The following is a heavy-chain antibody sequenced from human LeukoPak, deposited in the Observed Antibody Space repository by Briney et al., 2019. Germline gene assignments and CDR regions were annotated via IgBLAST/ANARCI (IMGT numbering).Heavy chain of an antibody. Sequence: ASVKVSCKASGYTFTGYYMHWVRQAPGQGREWVGWISPNSGGTNYAQKFQGRVTMTRDTSISTAYLELSRLRSDDTAVYYCARVSSIAVAGREAFDIWGQGTMVTVSS. V-gene: IGHV1-2*02. CDR3: ARVSSIAVAGREAFDI. CDR1: GYTFTGYY. D-gene: IGHD6-19*01. CDR2: ISPNSGGT. J-gene: IGHJ3*02.